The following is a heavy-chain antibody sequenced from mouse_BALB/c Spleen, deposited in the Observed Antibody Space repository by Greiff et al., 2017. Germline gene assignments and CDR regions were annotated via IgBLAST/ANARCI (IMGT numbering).Heavy chain of an antibody. V-gene: IGHV14-3*02. Sequence: VQLQQSGAELVKPGASVKLSCTASGFTITDTYMHWVKQRPEQGLEWIGRIDPANGNTNYDPKFQGKATITADTSSNTAYLQRSSLTSEDTAVCYSDREGYGNSFDYWGQGTTLTVSS. CDR1: GFTITDTY. CDR3: DREGYGNSFDY. J-gene: IGHJ2*01. D-gene: IGHD2-10*02. CDR2: IDPANGNT.